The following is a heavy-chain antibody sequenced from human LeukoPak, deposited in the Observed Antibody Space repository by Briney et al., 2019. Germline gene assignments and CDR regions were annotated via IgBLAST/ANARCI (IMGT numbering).Heavy chain of an antibody. Sequence: PNSGGTNYAQNFQVRVTMTRDTSISTAYMELSRLRSDDTAVYYCARVARGCSSTSCYPFDYWGQGTLVTVSS. CDR3: ARVARGCSSTSCYPFDY. D-gene: IGHD2-2*01. J-gene: IGHJ4*02. CDR2: PNSGGT. V-gene: IGHV1-2*02.